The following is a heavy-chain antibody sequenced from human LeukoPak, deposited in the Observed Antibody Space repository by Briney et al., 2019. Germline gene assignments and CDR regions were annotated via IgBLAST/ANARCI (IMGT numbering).Heavy chain of an antibody. CDR2: IYYSGST. CDR1: GGSISSYY. J-gene: IGHJ4*02. D-gene: IGHD4-23*01. V-gene: IGHV4-59*01. CDR3: ARGGNSEPYYFDY. Sequence: SETLSLTCTVSGGSISSYYWSWIRQPPGKGLEWIGYIYYSGSTNYNPSLKSRVTISVDTSKNQCSLKLSSVTAADTVVYYCARGGNSEPYYFDYWGQGTLVTVSS.